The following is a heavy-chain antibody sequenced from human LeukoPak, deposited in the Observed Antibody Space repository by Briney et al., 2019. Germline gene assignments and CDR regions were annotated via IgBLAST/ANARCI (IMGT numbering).Heavy chain of an antibody. V-gene: IGHV3-23*01. Sequence: GGSLRLSCAASGFTFSSYAMSWVRQAPGKGLEWVSAISGSGGSTYYADSVKGRFTISRDNSKNTLYLQMNSLRAEDTAVYYCARDIYSGGSCYPDYWGQGTLVTVSS. CDR1: GFTFSSYA. CDR2: ISGSGGST. D-gene: IGHD2-15*01. J-gene: IGHJ4*02. CDR3: ARDIYSGGSCYPDY.